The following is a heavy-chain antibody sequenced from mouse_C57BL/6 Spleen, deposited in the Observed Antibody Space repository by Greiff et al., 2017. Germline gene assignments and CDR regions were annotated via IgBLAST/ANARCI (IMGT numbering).Heavy chain of an antibody. V-gene: IGHV5-17*01. CDR3: ARYDWDVPHYATDY. Sequence: DVKLVEPGGGLVKPGGSLKLSCAASGFTFSDYGMHWVRQAPEKGLEWVAYISSGSSTIHYADTVKGRFTISRDKAKNTLFLQMTSLRSEDTAMYYCARYDWDVPHYATDYWGQGTSVTVSS. CDR2: ISSGSSTI. D-gene: IGHD4-1*01. J-gene: IGHJ4*01. CDR1: GFTFSDYG.